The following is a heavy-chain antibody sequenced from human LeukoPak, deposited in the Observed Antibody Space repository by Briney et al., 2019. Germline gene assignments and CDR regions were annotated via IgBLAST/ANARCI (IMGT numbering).Heavy chain of an antibody. V-gene: IGHV1-18*01. J-gene: IGHJ4*02. CDR2: SAYNGNT. Sequence: GASVKVSCKASGYTFTNYGFNWVRQAPGQRLEWMGNSAYNGNTNYAQKFQDRVTMTTDTSTSTAYMELRSLRSEDTAVYYCARYNSMFRGVATSDYWGQGTLVTVSS. CDR1: GYTFTNYG. D-gene: IGHD3-10*01. CDR3: ARYNSMFRGVATSDY.